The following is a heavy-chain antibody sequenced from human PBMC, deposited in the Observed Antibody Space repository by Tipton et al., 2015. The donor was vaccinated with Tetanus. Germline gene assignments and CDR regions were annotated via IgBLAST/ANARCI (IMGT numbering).Heavy chain of an antibody. CDR3: ARLREIVSRSGWAFDY. CDR2: ISYSGRT. D-gene: IGHD3-10*01. Sequence: TLSLTCTVSGGSMSGSGHYGAWVRQSPGKGLKWIGSISYSGRTYYSPSLKSRVNMSVDTSKKDFSVRLGSVTAADTAVYYCARLREIVSRSGWAFDYWGQGILVTVSS. CDR1: GGSMSGSGHY. J-gene: IGHJ4*02. V-gene: IGHV4-39*02.